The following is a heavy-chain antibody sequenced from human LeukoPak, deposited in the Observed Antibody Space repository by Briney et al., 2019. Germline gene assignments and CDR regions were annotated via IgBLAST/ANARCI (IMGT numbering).Heavy chain of an antibody. Sequence: GGSLRLSCVGSGFRFSNHAMNWVRQAPGKGLQWVSALSRSGSRTFYADSVKGRFTISRDNSKNTLYLQMDSLRAEDTAIYYCAKDDSSGYYHDHWGRGTLVTVSS. CDR3: AKDDSSGYYHDH. D-gene: IGHD3-22*01. CDR2: LSRSGSRT. V-gene: IGHV3-23*01. J-gene: IGHJ5*02. CDR1: GFRFSNHA.